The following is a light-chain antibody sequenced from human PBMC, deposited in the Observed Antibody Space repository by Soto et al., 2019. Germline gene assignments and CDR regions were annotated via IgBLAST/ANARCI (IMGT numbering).Light chain of an antibody. V-gene: IGLV3-21*02. CDR2: DDS. CDR3: QVWDGSSDHYV. Sequence: SYELTQPPSVSVAPGQTARIPCGGDNIGSIAVHWYQQKPGRAPVLVVYDDSDRPSGIPERFPGSNSGNTATLTISRVEVGDEADYYCQVWDGSSDHYVFGTGTKVTVL. CDR1: NIGSIA. J-gene: IGLJ1*01.